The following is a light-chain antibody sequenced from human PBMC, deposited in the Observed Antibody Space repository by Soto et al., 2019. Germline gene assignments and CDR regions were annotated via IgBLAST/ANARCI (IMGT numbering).Light chain of an antibody. CDR2: GAF. CDR3: QQYGTTPPVYA. CDR1: QNINYNY. Sequence: EIVLTQSPGTLSLSPGERATLSCRASQNINYNYLAWYQQKPGQAPRLLMYGAFNRASDIPHRFSGSGSGTDFTLIIDRLELEDSALYFCQQYGTTPPVYAFGPGTKLEIK. V-gene: IGKV3-20*01. J-gene: IGKJ2*01.